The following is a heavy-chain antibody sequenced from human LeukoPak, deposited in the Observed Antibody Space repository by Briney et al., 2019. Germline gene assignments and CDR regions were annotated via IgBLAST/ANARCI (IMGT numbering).Heavy chain of an antibody. CDR2: ISYDGNNK. D-gene: IGHD2-21*01. Sequence: GGSLRLSCAGSGFTFSNYALHWVRQAPGKGLEWVAVISYDGNNKYYADSVKGRFTISRDNSKNTLYLQMNSLRAEDTAVYYCARVSGIWYPFDYWGQGTLVTVSS. CDR3: ARVSGIWYPFDY. J-gene: IGHJ4*02. V-gene: IGHV3-30-3*01. CDR1: GFTFSNYA.